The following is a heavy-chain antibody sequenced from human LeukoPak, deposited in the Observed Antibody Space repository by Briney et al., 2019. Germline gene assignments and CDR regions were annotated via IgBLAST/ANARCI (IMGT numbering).Heavy chain of an antibody. CDR1: GYTFTSYG. V-gene: IGHV1-18*01. CDR3: ARTYTGYSSGWYLGY. D-gene: IGHD6-19*01. Sequence: ASVKVSCKASGYTFTSYGISWVRQAPGQGLEWMGWISAYNGNTNYAQKLQGRVTMTTDTSTSTAYMELRSLRSDDTAVYYCARTYTGYSSGWYLGYWGQGTLVTVSS. CDR2: ISAYNGNT. J-gene: IGHJ4*02.